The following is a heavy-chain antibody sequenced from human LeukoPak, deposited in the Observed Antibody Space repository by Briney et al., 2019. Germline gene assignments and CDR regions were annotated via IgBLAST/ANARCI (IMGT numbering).Heavy chain of an antibody. CDR1: GFTVSSSY. J-gene: IGHJ4*02. Sequence: PGGSLRLSCAVSGFTVSSSYMSWVRQAPGKGLEWVSILYSGGSTFYADSVKGRSTISRDSSRNTLLLQMNDLRTEDTAVYYCARDRPYDYWGQGTLVTVSS. V-gene: IGHV3-53*01. CDR2: LYSGGST. CDR3: ARDRPYDY. D-gene: IGHD6-6*01.